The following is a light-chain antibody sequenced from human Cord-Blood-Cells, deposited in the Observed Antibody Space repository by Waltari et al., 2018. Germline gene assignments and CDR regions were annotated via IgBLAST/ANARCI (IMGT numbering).Light chain of an antibody. Sequence: AIRMTQSPSSLSASTGDRVTITCRASQGISSYLAWYQQKPGKAPKLLIYAASTLQSGVPSRCSGSGSGTDFTLTISCLQSEDFATYYCQPYYSYPLTFGGGTKVEIK. CDR2: AAS. V-gene: IGKV1-8*01. CDR1: QGISSY. J-gene: IGKJ4*02. CDR3: QPYYSYPLT.